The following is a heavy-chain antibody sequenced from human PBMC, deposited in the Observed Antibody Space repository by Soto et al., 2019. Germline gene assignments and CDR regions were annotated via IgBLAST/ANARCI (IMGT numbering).Heavy chain of an antibody. CDR1: GFTFSSYT. D-gene: IGHD3-10*01. Sequence: EVQLVESGGGLVKPGGSLRLSCAASGFTFSSYTMNWVRQAPGKGLEWVSSISSSSSYIYYADSVKGRFTISRDNAKNSLYLQMNSLRAEDTAVYYCARDPSGLRGGFDYWGQGTLVTVSS. CDR3: ARDPSGLRGGFDY. V-gene: IGHV3-21*01. CDR2: ISSSSSYI. J-gene: IGHJ4*02.